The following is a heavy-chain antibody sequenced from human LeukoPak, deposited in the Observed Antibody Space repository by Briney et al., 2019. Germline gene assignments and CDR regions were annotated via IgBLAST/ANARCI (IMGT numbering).Heavy chain of an antibody. CDR1: GGTFSSYA. J-gene: IGHJ4*02. Sequence: SVKVSCKASGGTFSSYAISWVRQAPGQGLEWMGGIIPIFGTASYAQKFQGRVTITTDESTSTAYMELSSLRSEDTAVYYCARAQTGCSSTSCYQAPDYWGQGTLVTVSS. D-gene: IGHD2-2*01. V-gene: IGHV1-69*05. CDR2: IIPIFGTA. CDR3: ARAQTGCSSTSCYQAPDY.